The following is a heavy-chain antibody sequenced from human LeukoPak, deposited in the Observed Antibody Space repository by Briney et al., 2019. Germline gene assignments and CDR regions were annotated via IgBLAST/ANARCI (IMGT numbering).Heavy chain of an antibody. V-gene: IGHV3-33*01. Sequence: GRSLRLSCAASGFTFTDYGFHWVRQATGEGLEWVALIWYDGSNKYYADSVKGRFTISRDKSKSTLYLQMNSLRAEDTAVYYCARDRPTGNYYSIDYWGQGTLVTVSS. J-gene: IGHJ4*02. CDR3: ARDRPTGNYYSIDY. CDR1: GFTFTDYG. CDR2: IWYDGSNK. D-gene: IGHD1-26*01.